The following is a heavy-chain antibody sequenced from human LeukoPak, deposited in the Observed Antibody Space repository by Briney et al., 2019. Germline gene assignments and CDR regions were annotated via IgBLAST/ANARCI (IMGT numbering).Heavy chain of an antibody. V-gene: IGHV1-2*04. Sequence: ASVKVSCKASGYTFTGCYMHWVRQAPGQGLEWMGWINPNSGGTNSAQKFQGWVTMTRDTSISTAYMELSRLRSDDTAVYYCTRGAAAGTIGDYWGQGTLVTVSS. CDR3: TRGAAAGTIGDY. J-gene: IGHJ4*02. D-gene: IGHD6-13*01. CDR1: GYTFTGCY. CDR2: INPNSGGT.